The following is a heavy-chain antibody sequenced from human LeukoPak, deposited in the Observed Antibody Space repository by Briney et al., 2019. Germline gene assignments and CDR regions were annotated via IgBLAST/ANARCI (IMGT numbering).Heavy chain of an antibody. Sequence: PGGSLRLSCAASGFTFSGYSMVWVRQAPGKGLEWVSSISSSSTYIFYADSVKGRFTFSRDNVKNSLYLQMNSLRAEDTAVYYCARDLSSWFGELFTSNMYYFDYRGQGTLVTVSS. D-gene: IGHD3-10*01. V-gene: IGHV3-21*01. CDR3: ARDLSSWFGELFTSNMYYFDY. CDR1: GFTFSGYS. CDR2: ISSSSTYI. J-gene: IGHJ4*02.